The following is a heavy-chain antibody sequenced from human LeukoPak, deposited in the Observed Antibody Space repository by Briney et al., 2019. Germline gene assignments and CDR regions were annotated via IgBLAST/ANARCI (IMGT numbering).Heavy chain of an antibody. Sequence: SETLSLTCALYGGSFSGYYWSWIRQPPGKGLEWIGEINHSGSTNYNPSLKSRVTISVDTSKNQFSLKLSSVTAADTAVYYCARGRRIPITMVRGVRDFDYWGQGTLVTVSS. V-gene: IGHV4-34*01. CDR2: INHSGST. D-gene: IGHD3-10*01. CDR1: GGSFSGYY. J-gene: IGHJ4*02. CDR3: ARGRRIPITMVRGVRDFDY.